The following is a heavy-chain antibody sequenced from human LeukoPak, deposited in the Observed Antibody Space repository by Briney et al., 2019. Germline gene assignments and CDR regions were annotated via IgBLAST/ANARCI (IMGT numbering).Heavy chain of an antibody. CDR3: ARVMSSWRPNWFDP. V-gene: IGHV1-18*01. CDR1: GYTFTSYG. CDR2: ISAYNGNT. D-gene: IGHD6-13*01. Sequence: EASVKVSCKASGYTFTSYGISWVRQAPGQGLEWMGWISAYNGNTNYAQKLQGGVTMTTDTSTSTAYMELRSLRSDDTAVYYCARVMSSWRPNWFDPWGQGTLVTVSS. J-gene: IGHJ5*02.